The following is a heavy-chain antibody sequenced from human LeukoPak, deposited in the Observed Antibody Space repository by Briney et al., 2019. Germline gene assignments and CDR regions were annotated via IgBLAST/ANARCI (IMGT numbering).Heavy chain of an antibody. J-gene: IGHJ4*02. CDR3: ARDSLDCGGGSCYDY. CDR1: GGSISSSNW. D-gene: IGHD2-15*01. V-gene: IGHV4-4*02. CDR2: IYHSGST. Sequence: SETLSLTCAVSGGSISSSNWWSWVRQPPGKGLEWIGEIYHSGSTNYNPSLKSRVTISVDKSKNQFSLKLSSVTAADTAVYYCARDSLDCGGGSCYDYWGQGTLVTVSS.